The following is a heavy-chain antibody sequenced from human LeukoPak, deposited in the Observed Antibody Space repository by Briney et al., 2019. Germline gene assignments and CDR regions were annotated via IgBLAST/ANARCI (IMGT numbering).Heavy chain of an antibody. D-gene: IGHD3-16*01. V-gene: IGHV3-7*03. CDR1: GFTFSSNW. Sequence: GGSLRLSCAASGFTFSSNWMSWVRQAPGKGLEWVASTNQDGSQKSYVDSVKGRFTISRDIANNSLYLQMNSLRADDTAVYYCARGGRGDYWGQGTLVTVSS. CDR3: ARGGRGDY. CDR2: TNQDGSQK. J-gene: IGHJ4*02.